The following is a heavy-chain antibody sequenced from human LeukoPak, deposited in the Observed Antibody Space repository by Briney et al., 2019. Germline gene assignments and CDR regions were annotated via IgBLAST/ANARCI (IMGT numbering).Heavy chain of an antibody. CDR3: ARSHNWNDMTYYYGMDV. CDR2: ISTNGGST. J-gene: IGHJ6*02. CDR1: GFTFSSYA. Sequence: GGSLRLSCAASGFTFSSYAMHWVRQAPGKGLEYVSAISTNGGSTYHTNSVKGRFTISRDNSKNTLYLQMGSLRAEDMAVYYCARSHNWNDMTYYYGMDVWGQGTTVTLSS. V-gene: IGHV3-64*01. D-gene: IGHD1-1*01.